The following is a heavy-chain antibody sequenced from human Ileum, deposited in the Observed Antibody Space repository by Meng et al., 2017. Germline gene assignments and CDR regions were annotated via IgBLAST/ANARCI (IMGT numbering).Heavy chain of an antibody. CDR2: ISYDGSNT. D-gene: IGHD6-19*01. CDR3: ARDRSYSSGHHVGADY. J-gene: IGHJ4*02. Sequence: QVEVAESGGGGVQPGRSLRLSCAASGFTFSSHAMHWVRQAPGKGLEWVAVISYDGSNTYYADSVKGRFTISRDNSKNTLYLQMNSLTAEDTDVYYCARDRSYSSGHHVGADYWGQGTLVTVSS. V-gene: IGHV3-30*01. CDR1: GFTFSSHA.